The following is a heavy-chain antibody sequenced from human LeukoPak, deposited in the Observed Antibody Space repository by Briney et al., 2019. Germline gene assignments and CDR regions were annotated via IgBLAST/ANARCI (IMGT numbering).Heavy chain of an antibody. Sequence: ASVKVSCRASGYTFSSHDMLWVRQATGQGLEWMGWMNPETADTGYTQTLQGRISITWNTSISTAYMELSGLRSEDTAVYYCARGGAFYQDTSGCLDSWGQGTLVTVSS. V-gene: IGHV1-8*03. J-gene: IGHJ4*02. CDR1: GYTFSSHD. CDR2: MNPETADT. D-gene: IGHD3-22*01. CDR3: ARGGAFYQDTSGCLDS.